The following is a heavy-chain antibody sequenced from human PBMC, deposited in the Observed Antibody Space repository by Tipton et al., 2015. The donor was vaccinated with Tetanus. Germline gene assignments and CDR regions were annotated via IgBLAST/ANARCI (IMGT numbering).Heavy chain of an antibody. CDR1: GFTFSSYW. J-gene: IGHJ4*02. CDR3: ARICSGTTCNAPY. CDR2: INIDGSTT. D-gene: IGHD2-2*01. Sequence: LRLSCAASGFTFSSYWMHWVRQAPGEGLVWVSRINIDGSTTDYADSVRGRFTISRDNAKNTLFLQMNSLRAEDTAVYFCARICSGTTCNAPYWGQGTLVTVSS. V-gene: IGHV3-74*01.